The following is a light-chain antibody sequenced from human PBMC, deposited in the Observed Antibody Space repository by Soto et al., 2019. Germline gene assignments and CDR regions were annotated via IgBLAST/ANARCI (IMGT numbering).Light chain of an antibody. Sequence: QSALTQPASVSGSPGQSITISCTGTSSDVGGYNFVSWYQHHPGEAPKLIIYEVSNRPSGVSNRFSASKSGNTASLTISGLQAEDEADYYCGSYTNSSTLVGFGGGTKLTVL. J-gene: IGLJ2*01. CDR3: GSYTNSSTLVG. CDR1: SSDVGGYNF. CDR2: EVS. V-gene: IGLV2-14*01.